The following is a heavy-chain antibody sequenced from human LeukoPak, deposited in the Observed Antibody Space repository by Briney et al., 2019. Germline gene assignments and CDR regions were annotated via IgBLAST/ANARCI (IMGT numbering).Heavy chain of an antibody. V-gene: IGHV1-8*03. CDR2: MNPNSGNT. D-gene: IGHD4-23*01. J-gene: IGHJ3*02. Sequence: GASVKVSCKASGYTFTSYDINWVRQATGQGLEWMGWMNPNSGNTGYAQKFQGRVTITRNTSISTAYMELSSLRSEDTAVYYCARDQTTVVTDDAFDIWGQGTMVTVSS. CDR3: ARDQTTVVTDDAFDI. CDR1: GYTFTSYD.